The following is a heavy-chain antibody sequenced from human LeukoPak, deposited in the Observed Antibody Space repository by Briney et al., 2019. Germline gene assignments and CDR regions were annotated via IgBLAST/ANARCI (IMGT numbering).Heavy chain of an antibody. V-gene: IGHV3-21*01. CDR1: GFTFSSYS. J-gene: IGHJ4*02. CDR3: ARKDSSGWYPPDY. CDR2: ISSSSSYI. Sequence: GGSLRLSCAASGFTFSSYSMNWVRQAPGKGLEWVSSISSSSSYIYYADSVKGRFTISRDNAKNSLYLQMNSLRAEDTAVYYCARKDSSGWYPPDYWGQGTLVTVSS. D-gene: IGHD6-19*01.